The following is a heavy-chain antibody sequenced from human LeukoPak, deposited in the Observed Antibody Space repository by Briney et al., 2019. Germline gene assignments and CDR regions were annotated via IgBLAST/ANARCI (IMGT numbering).Heavy chain of an antibody. CDR1: GGTFSSYA. V-gene: IGHV1-69*13. CDR3: ARGLHYYGSGRDAFDI. J-gene: IGHJ3*02. CDR2: IIPIFGTA. D-gene: IGHD3-10*01. Sequence: SVKVSCKASGGTFSSYAISWVRQAPGQGLEWMGGIIPIFGTANYAQKFQGRDTITADESTSTAYMELSSLRSEDTAVYYCARGLHYYGSGRDAFDIWGQGTMVTVSS.